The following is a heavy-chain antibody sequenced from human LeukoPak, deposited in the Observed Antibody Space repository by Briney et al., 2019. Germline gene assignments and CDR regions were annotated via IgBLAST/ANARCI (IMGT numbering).Heavy chain of an antibody. CDR2: MNPHRGDT. CDR3: ARGPGPDSWTAEYFQH. Sequence: ASVKVSCKPSGYSFSNYDINWVRLRQAFGQGPEWMGWMNPHRGDTGSPERFRGRISMTWDTSTSTAYLEVTDLTSDDTAVYYCARGPGPDSWTAEYFQHWGQGTLVTVSS. J-gene: IGHJ1*01. V-gene: IGHV1-8*02. CDR1: GYSFSNYD. D-gene: IGHD6-13*01.